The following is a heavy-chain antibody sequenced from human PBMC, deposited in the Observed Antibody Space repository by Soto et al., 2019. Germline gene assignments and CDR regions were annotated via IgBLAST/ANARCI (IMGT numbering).Heavy chain of an antibody. J-gene: IGHJ4*01. V-gene: IGHV3-15*01. CDR1: GFTFSDAW. CDR3: RTQWLD. Sequence: PGGSLRLSCAASGFTFSDAWMSWVRQAPGKGLEWVGLIKKKSDGGTTDYAAPVKGRFTISRDDSKNKVYLQMSSLKPEDTAVYYGRTQWLDWGHGTLVTVSS. D-gene: IGHD6-19*01. CDR2: IKKKSDGGTT.